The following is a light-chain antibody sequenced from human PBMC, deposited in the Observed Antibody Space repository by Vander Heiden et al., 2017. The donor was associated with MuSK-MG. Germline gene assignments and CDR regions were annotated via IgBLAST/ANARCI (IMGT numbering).Light chain of an antibody. Sequence: EIVTTHSPATLSVSPGERATLSCRASQSVSSNLAWYQQKPGQAPRLLIYGASIRDTGIAARFSGSGSGTDFTLTIRSLQSEDFVVYYCQQDDNWPLTFGQGTQVEI. CDR2: GAS. CDR1: QSVSSN. J-gene: IGKJ5*01. V-gene: IGKV3-15*01. CDR3: QQDDNWPLT.